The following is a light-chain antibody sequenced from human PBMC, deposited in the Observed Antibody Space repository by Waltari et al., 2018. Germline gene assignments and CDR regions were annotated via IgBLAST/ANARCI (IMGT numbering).Light chain of an antibody. V-gene: IGKV3-20*01. J-gene: IGKJ1*01. CDR2: GAS. Sequence: SCRASQSVSRTLAWYQQKPGQDPRLLIYGASTRATGIPERFSGGGSGTDFSLTISRLEPEDFAVYYCQHYVSLPATFGQGTKVEVK. CDR1: QSVSRT. CDR3: QHYVSLPAT.